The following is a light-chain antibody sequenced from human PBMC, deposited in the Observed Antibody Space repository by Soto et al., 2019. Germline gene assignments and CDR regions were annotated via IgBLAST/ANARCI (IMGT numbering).Light chain of an antibody. V-gene: IGKV4-1*01. CDR3: QQFHTIPWT. Sequence: DIVMTQTPLSSPVTLGQAASISCRSSQSLVHNDGNTYLAWYRQRPGQPPTLLINWASTRQSGVPARFRGSGSGTEFTLTITDLQAEDLAVYYCQQFHTIPWTFGQGTKVDIK. J-gene: IGKJ1*01. CDR2: WAS. CDR1: QSLVHNDGNTY.